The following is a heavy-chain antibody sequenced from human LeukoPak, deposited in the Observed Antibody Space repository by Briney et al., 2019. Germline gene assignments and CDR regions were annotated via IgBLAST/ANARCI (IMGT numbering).Heavy chain of an antibody. CDR1: GGSISSSSYY. D-gene: IGHD3-22*01. Sequence: SETLSLTCTVSGGSISSSSYYWGWLRQPPGKGLEWIGSIYYSGSTYYNPSLKRRVTISVDTSKNQFSLKLSSVTAADTAVYYCARAILTYYYDSSGLYFDYWGQGTLVTVSS. CDR3: ARAILTYYYDSSGLYFDY. V-gene: IGHV4-39*07. J-gene: IGHJ4*02. CDR2: IYYSGST.